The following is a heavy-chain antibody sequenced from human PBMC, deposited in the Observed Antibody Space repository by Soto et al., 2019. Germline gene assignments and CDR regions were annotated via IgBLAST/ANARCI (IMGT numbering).Heavy chain of an antibody. J-gene: IGHJ6*02. CDR3: TRAGIAVGGIYAMDA. D-gene: IGHD6-19*01. CDR1: GFTFSSYA. CDR2: ISSSSSYI. V-gene: IGHV3-21*04. Sequence: KPGGSLRLSCAASGFTFSSYAMSWVRQAPGKGLEWVSSISSSSSYIKYSDSVKGRFTISRDNAKRSLFLEMSSLRAEDTATYFCTRAGIAVGGIYAMDAWGQGTTVTVSS.